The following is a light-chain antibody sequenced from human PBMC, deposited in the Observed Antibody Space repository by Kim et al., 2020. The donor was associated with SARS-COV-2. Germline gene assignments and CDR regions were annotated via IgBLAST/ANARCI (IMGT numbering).Light chain of an antibody. CDR3: QQYGSSPWT. CDR2: GAS. V-gene: IGKV3-20*01. CDR1: QSVSSSY. J-gene: IGKJ1*01. Sequence: SPGDSATLSCRAIQSVSSSYLACYQQKPGQAPRLLIYGASSRATGIPDRCSGSGSGTDFTLTISRLEPEDFAVYYCQQYGSSPWTFGQGTKVDIK.